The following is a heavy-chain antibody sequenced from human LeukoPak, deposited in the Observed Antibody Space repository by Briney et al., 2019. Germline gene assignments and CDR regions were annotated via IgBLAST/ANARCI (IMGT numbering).Heavy chain of an antibody. D-gene: IGHD3-22*01. CDR1: GFTFSDYY. J-gene: IGHJ6*02. V-gene: IGHV3-11*01. CDR2: ISGSGSDL. Sequence: GGSLRLSCVARGFTFSDYYMNWIRQAPGRGLEWVSYISGSGSDLYYADSVKGRFTISRDNAKNSLYLQMNSLRAEDTPVYYCARSIGSYYTMDVWGQGTTVTVSS. CDR3: ARSIGSYYTMDV.